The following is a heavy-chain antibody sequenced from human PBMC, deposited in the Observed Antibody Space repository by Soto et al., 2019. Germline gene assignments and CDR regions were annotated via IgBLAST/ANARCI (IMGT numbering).Heavy chain of an antibody. CDR2: ISGSGGST. J-gene: IGHJ6*02. Sequence: GGSLRLSCAASGFTFSSYAMSWVRQAPGKGLEWVSAISGSGGSTYYADSVKGRFTISRDNSKNTLYLQMNSLRAEDTAVYYCAKVQAAAGKMYYYYGMDVWGQGTTVTVSS. CDR1: GFTFSSYA. V-gene: IGHV3-23*01. CDR3: AKVQAAAGKMYYYYGMDV. D-gene: IGHD6-13*01.